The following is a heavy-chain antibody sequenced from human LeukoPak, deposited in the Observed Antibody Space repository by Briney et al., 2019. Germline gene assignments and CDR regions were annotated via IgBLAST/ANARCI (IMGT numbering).Heavy chain of an antibody. V-gene: IGHV3-7*01. Sequence: GGSLRLSCAASGFTFRIYWMNWVRQSPGKGPEWVASIKDTESEGYYVDSVKGRFTISRDNAKNSLYLQMNSLRAEDTAVYYCARGGRCSSTSCYGGRYYYYYYMDVWGKGTTVTVSS. CDR1: GFTFRIYW. J-gene: IGHJ6*03. D-gene: IGHD2-2*01. CDR2: IKDTESEG. CDR3: ARGGRCSSTSCYGGRYYYYYYMDV.